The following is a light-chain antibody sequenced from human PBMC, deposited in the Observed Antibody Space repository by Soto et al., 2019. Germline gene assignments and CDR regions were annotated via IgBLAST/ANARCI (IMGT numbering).Light chain of an antibody. CDR1: QGIINY. J-gene: IGKJ4*01. CDR3: QKNNNATSLT. CDR2: AAS. V-gene: IGKV1-27*01. Sequence: DIQITQSPSSLSASVGDRVTITCRASQGIINYLDLYQQKPGKVPKLLIYAASSLQSGVPTRFSGSGSGTDFTLTISSLQPEDVATYYCQKNNNATSLTFGGGTKVDIK.